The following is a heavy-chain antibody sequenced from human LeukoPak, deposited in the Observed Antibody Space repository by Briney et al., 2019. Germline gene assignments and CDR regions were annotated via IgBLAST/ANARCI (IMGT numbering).Heavy chain of an antibody. CDR2: ISGSGGST. D-gene: IGHD3-10*01. Sequence: PGGSLRLSCAASGFTFSSYAMSWVRQAPGKGLECVSAISGSGGSTNYAYSVRGRFTSARNSARNTQYLQMHRLRAEDMAVYYCAKGLDYYGSGGGMDVWGQGTTVTVSS. J-gene: IGHJ6*02. V-gene: IGHV3-23*01. CDR3: AKGLDYYGSGGGMDV. CDR1: GFTFSSYA.